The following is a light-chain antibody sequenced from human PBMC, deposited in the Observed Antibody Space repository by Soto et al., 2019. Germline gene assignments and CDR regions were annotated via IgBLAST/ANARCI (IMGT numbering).Light chain of an antibody. CDR2: GAS. J-gene: IGKJ2*01. Sequence: DTVMTQSPATLFVSPGERATFSCRASQSVSSDLAWYQQKPGQVPRLLVYGASTRATGIPARFSGSGSGTDSTTIISRQSSEDFAVYRRQHYNNWPLSFGQGTKLEI. CDR1: QSVSSD. CDR3: QHYNNWPLS. V-gene: IGKV3-15*01.